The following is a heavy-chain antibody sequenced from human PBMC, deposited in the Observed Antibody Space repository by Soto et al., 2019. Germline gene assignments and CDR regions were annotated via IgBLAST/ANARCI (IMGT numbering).Heavy chain of an antibody. CDR2: ISGSGGST. Sequence: EVQLLESGGGLVQPGGSLRLSCAASGFTFSSYAMSWVRQAPGKGLEWVSAISGSGGSTYYADSVKGRYTISRDNSKNTLYLQMISLRAEDTAVYYWAKSYTELTYYYYGMDVGGQGTTVTVSS. J-gene: IGHJ6*02. CDR3: AKSYTELTYYYYGMDV. V-gene: IGHV3-23*01. D-gene: IGHD1-26*01. CDR1: GFTFSSYA.